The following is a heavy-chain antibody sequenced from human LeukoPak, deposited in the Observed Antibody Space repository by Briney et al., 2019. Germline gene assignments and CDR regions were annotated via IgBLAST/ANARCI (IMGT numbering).Heavy chain of an antibody. CDR2: INPNSGGT. D-gene: IGHD3-22*01. CDR1: GYTFTGYY. J-gene: IGHJ4*02. Sequence: ASVKVSCKASGYTFTGYYMHWVRQAPGQGLEWMGWINPNSGGTNYAQKFQGRVTMTRDTSISTAYMELSRLRSDDTAVYYCATDFYGYYDSSGSYHYFDYWGQGTLVTVSS. V-gene: IGHV1-2*02. CDR3: ATDFYGYYDSSGSYHYFDY.